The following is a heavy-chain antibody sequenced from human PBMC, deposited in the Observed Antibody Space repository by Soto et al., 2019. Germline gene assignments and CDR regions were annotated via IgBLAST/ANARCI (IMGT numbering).Heavy chain of an antibody. Sequence: GASVKVSCKASGYTFTSYGISWVRQAPGQGLEWMGWISAYNGNTNYAQKLQGRVTMTTDTSTSTAYMELRSLRSDDTAVYYCARGLTYSSGWYWSSYYGMDVWGQGTTVTVSS. CDR3: ARGLTYSSGWYWSSYYGMDV. V-gene: IGHV1-18*01. D-gene: IGHD6-19*01. CDR1: GYTFTSYG. J-gene: IGHJ6*02. CDR2: ISAYNGNT.